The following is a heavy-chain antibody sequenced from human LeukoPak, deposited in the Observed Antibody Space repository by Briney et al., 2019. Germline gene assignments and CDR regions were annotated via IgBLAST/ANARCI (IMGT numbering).Heavy chain of an antibody. J-gene: IGHJ4*02. D-gene: IGHD6-19*01. CDR1: GFTFSNYT. CDR3: ARGGRSYSSGWYDY. CDR2: ISSSSSYI. V-gene: IGHV3-21*01. Sequence: GGSLRLSCAASGFTFSNYTMNWVRQAPGKGLEWVSSISSSSSYIHYADSVKGRFSISRDNAKNTLYLQMNSLRAEDTAVYYCARGGRSYSSGWYDYWGQGTLVTVSS.